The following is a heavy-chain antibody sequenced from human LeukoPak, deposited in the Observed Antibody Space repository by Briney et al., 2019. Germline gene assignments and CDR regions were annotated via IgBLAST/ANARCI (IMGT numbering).Heavy chain of an antibody. CDR3: ASSHIAVAVSDAFDI. J-gene: IGHJ3*02. D-gene: IGHD6-19*01. CDR1: GFTFSSFW. Sequence: GGSLRLSCAASGFTFSSFWMSWVRQAPGKGREGVANIKQDGSEKYYVDSVKGRFTISRDNAKNSLYLQMNSLRAEDTAVYYCASSHIAVAVSDAFDIWGQGTMVTVSS. CDR2: IKQDGSEK. V-gene: IGHV3-7*01.